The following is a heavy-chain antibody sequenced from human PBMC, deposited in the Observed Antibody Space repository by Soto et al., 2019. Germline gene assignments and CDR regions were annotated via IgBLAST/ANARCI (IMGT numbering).Heavy chain of an antibody. D-gene: IGHD3-10*01. V-gene: IGHV3-53*04. Sequence: EVQLVESGGGLVQPGGSLRLSCAASGLTVSNNYVSWVRQAPGKGLEWLSLIFSGGDTYYADSVKARFTISRHNSKKTXXXXXXXXXXXXXXVYYCATTYYYYMDVWGKGTTVTVSS. J-gene: IGHJ6*03. CDR1: GLTVSNNY. CDR3: ATTYYYYMDV. CDR2: IFSGGDT.